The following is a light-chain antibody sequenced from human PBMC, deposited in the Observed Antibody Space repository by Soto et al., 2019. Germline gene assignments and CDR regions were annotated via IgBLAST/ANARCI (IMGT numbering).Light chain of an antibody. Sequence: QSALTQPASVSGSPGQSITISCTGTSSDVGGYNYVSWYQHHPGKAPKLMIYEVSNRPSGVSNRFSGSKSDNTASLTISGLQAQDEADYYCSSYTTRSPLVFGTGTKLTVL. CDR3: SSYTTRSPLV. V-gene: IGLV2-14*01. J-gene: IGLJ1*01. CDR1: SSDVGGYNY. CDR2: EVS.